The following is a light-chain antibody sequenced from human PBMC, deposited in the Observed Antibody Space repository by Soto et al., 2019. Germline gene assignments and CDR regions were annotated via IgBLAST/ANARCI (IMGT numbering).Light chain of an antibody. CDR1: QSVSSSY. J-gene: IGKJ1*01. Sequence: EIVLTQSPGTLSLSPGERATLSCRASQSVSSSYLAWYQQKPGQAPRLLIYGASIRATGIPDRFSGSGSGTDFTLTIRRLEPEDFAVYYCQQYGSSPPWTFGQGTKVEIK. CDR3: QQYGSSPPWT. CDR2: GAS. V-gene: IGKV3-20*01.